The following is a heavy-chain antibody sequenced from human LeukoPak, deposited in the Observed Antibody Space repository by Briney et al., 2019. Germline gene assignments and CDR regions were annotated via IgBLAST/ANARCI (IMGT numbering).Heavy chain of an antibody. V-gene: IGHV3-74*01. CDR3: ARASERSFDY. CDR1: GFTFSSYW. J-gene: IGHJ4*02. CDR2: ISSDGSST. Sequence: GGSLRLSCAASGFTFSSYWTHWVRQAPGTGLVWVSRISSDGSSTTYADSVKGRFTISRDNAKNTLYLQMNSLRAEDTAVYYCARASERSFDYWGQGTPVTVSS. D-gene: IGHD3-3*01.